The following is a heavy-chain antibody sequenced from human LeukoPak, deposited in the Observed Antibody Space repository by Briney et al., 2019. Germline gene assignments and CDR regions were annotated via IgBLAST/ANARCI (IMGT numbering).Heavy chain of an antibody. J-gene: IGHJ3*02. CDR1: GGSISSGDYY. CDR2: IYYSGST. Sequence: SQTLSLTCTVSGGSISSGDYYWSWIRQPPGKGLEWIGYIYYSGSTYYNPSLKSRVTISVDTSKNQFSLKLSSVTAADTAVYYCARDLQVVAGTSAFDIWGQGTMVTVSS. CDR3: ARDLQVVAGTSAFDI. D-gene: IGHD6-19*01. V-gene: IGHV4-30-4*01.